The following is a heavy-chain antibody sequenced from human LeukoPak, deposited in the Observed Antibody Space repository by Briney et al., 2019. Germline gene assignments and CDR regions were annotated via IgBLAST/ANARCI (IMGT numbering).Heavy chain of an antibody. V-gene: IGHV4-34*01. CDR1: GGSFSGYY. D-gene: IGHD1-26*01. CDR2: INHSGST. Sequence: PSETLSLTCAVYGGSFSGYYWSWIRQPPGKGLEWIGEINHSGSTNYNPSLKSRVTISVDTSKNQFSLKPSSVTAADTAVYYCARDSPLDSGSYYALSYWGQGTLVTVSS. J-gene: IGHJ4*02. CDR3: ARDSPLDSGSYYALSY.